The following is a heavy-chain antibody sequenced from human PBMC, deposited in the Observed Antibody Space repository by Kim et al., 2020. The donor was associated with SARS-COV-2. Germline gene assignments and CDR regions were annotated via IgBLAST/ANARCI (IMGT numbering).Heavy chain of an antibody. CDR2: IYYSGST. J-gene: IGHJ4*02. D-gene: IGHD1-20*01. V-gene: IGHV4-39*07. CDR1: GGSISSSSYY. Sequence: SETLSLTCTVSGGSISSSSYYWGWIRQPPGKGLEWIGSIYYSGSTYYNPSLKSRVTISVDTSKNQFSLKLSSVTAADTAVYYCARVAGYNWNLFDYWGQGTLVTVSS. CDR3: ARVAGYNWNLFDY.